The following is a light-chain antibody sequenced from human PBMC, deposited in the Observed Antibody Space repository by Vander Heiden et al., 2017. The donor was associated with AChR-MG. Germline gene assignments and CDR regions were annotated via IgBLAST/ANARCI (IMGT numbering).Light chain of an antibody. CDR3: QAWDSSTAV. J-gene: IGLJ2*01. CDR1: KLGDKY. Sequence: SYELTQPPSVSVSPGQTASITCSVDKLGDKYACWYQQTPGQSPVLVIYQDSKRTSGSPERFAGSNSVNTATLTISGTQAMDEDDYDCQAWDSSTAVFGGGTKLTVL. V-gene: IGLV3-1*01. CDR2: QDS.